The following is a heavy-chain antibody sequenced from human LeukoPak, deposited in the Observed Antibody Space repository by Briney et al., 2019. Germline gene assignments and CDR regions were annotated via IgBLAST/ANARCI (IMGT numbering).Heavy chain of an antibody. CDR3: ARDGDGHGDDYDY. CDR2: IKEDGSEK. D-gene: IGHD4-17*01. CDR1: GFTFRSYW. J-gene: IGHJ4*02. V-gene: IGHV3-7*01. Sequence: GGSLRLSCAASGFTFRSYWMGWVRQAPGKGLEWVANIKEDGSEKYYVDSVKGRFTISRDNAKNSMYLQMDSPRAADTAVYYCARDGDGHGDDYDYWGQGSLVTVSS.